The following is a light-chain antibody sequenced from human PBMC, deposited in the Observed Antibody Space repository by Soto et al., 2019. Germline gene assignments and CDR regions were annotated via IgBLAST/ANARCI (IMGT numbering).Light chain of an antibody. CDR2: AAS. CDR1: QSISSY. J-gene: IGKJ2*01. V-gene: IGKV1-39*01. CDR3: QQSYSTPYT. Sequence: DIQMTQSPSSLSASVGDRVTITCRASQSISSYLNWYQQKPGKAPKLLIYAASSLQSGVPSRFSGSGSGTDFTLTISSLQPEYFATYYCQQSYSTPYTVGQGPKLEIK.